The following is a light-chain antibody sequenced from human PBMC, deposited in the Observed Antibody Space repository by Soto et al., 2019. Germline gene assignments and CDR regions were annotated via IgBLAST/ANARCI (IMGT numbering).Light chain of an antibody. V-gene: IGKV3D-15*01. CDR1: QSVDND. CDR3: QQYNNWPLT. CDR2: DAS. J-gene: IGKJ4*01. Sequence: EIVMTQSPATLSVSPEDRATLSCRASQSVDNDLAWYQQKPGQPPRLLIYDASTRATGIPARFSGSQSGTEFTLTISSLLSEDFAVYFCQQYNNWPLTFGGGTKVDIK.